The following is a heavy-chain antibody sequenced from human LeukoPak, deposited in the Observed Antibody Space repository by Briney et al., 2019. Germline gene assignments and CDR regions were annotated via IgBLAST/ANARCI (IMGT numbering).Heavy chain of an antibody. V-gene: IGHV3-21*01. CDR3: AKPYYYDSSGYYRRFDYFDY. CDR1: GFTFSSYS. J-gene: IGHJ4*02. CDR2: ISSSSSYI. Sequence: GGSLRLSCAASGFTFSSYSMNWVRQAPGKGLEWVSSISSSSSYIYYADSVKGRFTISRDNAKNSLYLQMNSLRAEDTAVYYCAKPYYYDSSGYYRRFDYFDYWGQGTLVTVSS. D-gene: IGHD3-22*01.